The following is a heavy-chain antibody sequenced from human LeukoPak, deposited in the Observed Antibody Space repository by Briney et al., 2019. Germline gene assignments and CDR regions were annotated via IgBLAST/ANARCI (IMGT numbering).Heavy chain of an antibody. CDR1: GYTFTSYG. J-gene: IGHJ6*02. V-gene: IGHV1-18*01. CDR3: ARLPTSGYYYYGMDV. D-gene: IGHD3-10*01. CDR2: ISAYNGNT. Sequence: ASVKVSCKASGYTFTSYGISWVRQAPGQGLEWMGWISAYNGNTNYAQKLQGRVTMTTDTSTRTVYMELRSLRSDDTAVYYCARLPTSGYYYYGMDVWGQGTTVTVSS.